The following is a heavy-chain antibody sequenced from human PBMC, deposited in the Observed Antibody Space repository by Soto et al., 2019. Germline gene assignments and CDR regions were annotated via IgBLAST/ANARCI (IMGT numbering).Heavy chain of an antibody. D-gene: IGHD4-4*01. CDR2: INPNSGGT. CDR3: ARAGTVTPGWFEP. CDR1: GYTFTGYY. V-gene: IGHV1-2*04. J-gene: IGHJ5*02. Sequence: ASVKVSCKASGYTFTGYYMHWVRQAPGQGLEWMGWINPNSGGTNYAQKFQGWVTMTRDTSISTAYMELSRLRSDDTAVYYCARAGTVTPGWFEPWGQGTLVTVSS.